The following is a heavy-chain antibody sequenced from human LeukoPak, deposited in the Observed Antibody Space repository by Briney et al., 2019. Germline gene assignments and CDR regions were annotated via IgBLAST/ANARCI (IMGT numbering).Heavy chain of an antibody. Sequence: GGPLRLSCAATGFTVSSNYMNWVRQAPGKELEWVSVIYDGGSTDYADSVKGRFTISRDNSKNMLYLQMDSLRAEDTAAYYCARGYSYGYIRYWGQGTLVTVSS. CDR2: IYDGGST. CDR3: ARGYSYGYIRY. V-gene: IGHV3-66*01. D-gene: IGHD5-18*01. CDR1: GFTVSSNY. J-gene: IGHJ4*02.